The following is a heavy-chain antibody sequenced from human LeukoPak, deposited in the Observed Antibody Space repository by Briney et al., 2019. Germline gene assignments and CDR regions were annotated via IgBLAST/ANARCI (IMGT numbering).Heavy chain of an antibody. D-gene: IGHD3-10*01. CDR1: GYTFTSYA. Sequence: ASVKVSCKASGYTFTSYAIHWVRQAPGQRLEWMGWIDAGNGDTKYSQKFQGRVAITRDTSASTAYMELSSLRSEDSAEYYCARVQRYYGSRNYYPVFLFWGQGTLITVSS. J-gene: IGHJ4*02. V-gene: IGHV1-3*01. CDR3: ARVQRYYGSRNYYPVFLF. CDR2: IDAGNGDT.